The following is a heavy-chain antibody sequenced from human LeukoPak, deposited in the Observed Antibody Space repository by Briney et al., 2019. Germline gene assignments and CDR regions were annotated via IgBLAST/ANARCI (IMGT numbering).Heavy chain of an antibody. Sequence: SETLSLTCAVYGGSFSGYYWSWIRQPPGKGLEWIGEINHSGSTNYNPSLKSRVTISVDTSKNQFSLKLTSVTAADTAVYYCARGPSYTSGCDFDYWGQGTLVTVSS. CDR2: INHSGST. J-gene: IGHJ4*02. CDR1: GGSFSGYY. D-gene: IGHD6-19*01. V-gene: IGHV4-34*01. CDR3: ARGPSYTSGCDFDY.